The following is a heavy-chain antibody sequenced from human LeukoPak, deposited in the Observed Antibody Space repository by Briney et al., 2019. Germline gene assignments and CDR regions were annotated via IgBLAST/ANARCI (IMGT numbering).Heavy chain of an antibody. CDR2: IKLASGSS. Sequence: ASVNVSCEVSVDTFTAYEIHCLRQAAGQGAEWMGWIKLASGSSQSAQTSQGRVTMNREKSSTSAYMDLTRLKSHDTALYYCARARVPIAVASLYYIDSRGQGELVTVSP. CDR1: VDTFTAYE. CDR3: ARARVPIAVASLYYIDS. D-gene: IGHD6-19*01. V-gene: IGHV1-2*02. J-gene: IGHJ4*02.